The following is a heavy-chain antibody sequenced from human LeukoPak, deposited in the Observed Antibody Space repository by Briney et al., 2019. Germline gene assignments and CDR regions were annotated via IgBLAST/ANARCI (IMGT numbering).Heavy chain of an antibody. Sequence: PGGSLRLSCAASGFTFSSHSMNWVRQAPGKGLEWVSSISSSSRYIYYADSVKGRFTISRDNAKNTQYLQMNSLRVEDTAVYYCVRGIGGYGDYWGQGTLVTVSS. CDR2: ISSSSRYI. V-gene: IGHV3-21*04. CDR3: VRGIGGYGDY. CDR1: GFTFSSHS. D-gene: IGHD2-15*01. J-gene: IGHJ4*02.